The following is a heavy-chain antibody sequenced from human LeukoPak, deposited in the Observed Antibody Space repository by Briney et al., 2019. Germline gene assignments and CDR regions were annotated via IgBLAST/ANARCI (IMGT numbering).Heavy chain of an antibody. J-gene: IGHJ6*02. V-gene: IGHV3-23*01. CDR1: GFVFSSYA. CDR2: ISGSGATT. D-gene: IGHD3/OR15-3a*01. CDR3: AKVRGLYYYYGMDV. Sequence: LGGSLRLSCAASGFVFSSYAMSWVRQAPGKGLEWVSDISGSGATTSFADSVKGRFTISRDNSKNTLYLQMNNLRAEDTAVYYCAKVRGLYYYYGMDVWGQGTTVTVSS.